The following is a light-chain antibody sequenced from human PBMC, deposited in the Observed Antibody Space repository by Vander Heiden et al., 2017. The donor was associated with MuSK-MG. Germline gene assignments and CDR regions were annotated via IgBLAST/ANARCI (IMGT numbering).Light chain of an antibody. CDR1: ENIMRY. J-gene: IGKJ4*01. CDR2: DTS. V-gene: IGKV3-11*01. Sequence: EIVLTPSPATLSLSPGERATLSCRASENIMRYLAWYQQRPGQAPRLLIYDTSNRAPGIPARFSGSGSGTDFTLTISSLEAEDFAIYYCQQRYDWAPRTFGGGTKVEIQ. CDR3: QQRYDWAPRT.